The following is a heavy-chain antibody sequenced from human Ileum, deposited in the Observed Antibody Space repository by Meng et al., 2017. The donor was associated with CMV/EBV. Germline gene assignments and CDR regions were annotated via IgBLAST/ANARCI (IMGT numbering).Heavy chain of an antibody. Sequence: GGSLRLSCAASGFTFSNAWMSWVRQAPGKGLEWVGRIKSKTDGGTTDYAAPVKGRFTISRDDSKNTLYLQMNSLKTEDTAVYYCTRVTIFGVEGMDVWGQGTTVTVSS. CDR1: GFTFSNAW. CDR3: TRVTIFGVEGMDV. CDR2: IKSKTDGGTT. V-gene: IGHV3-15*01. D-gene: IGHD3-3*01. J-gene: IGHJ6*02.